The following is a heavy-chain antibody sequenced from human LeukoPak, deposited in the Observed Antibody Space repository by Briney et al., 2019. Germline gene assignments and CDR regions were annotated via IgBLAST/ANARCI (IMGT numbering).Heavy chain of an antibody. Sequence: GGSLRLSCAASGFTFSGYAMNWVRQAPGKGLEWVSSINASGGSTYYADSVKGRFTISRDRSNNTVNLQMNSLTAEDTAIYYCAELGITMIGGVWGKGTTVTISS. CDR2: INASGGST. J-gene: IGHJ6*04. CDR3: AELGITMIGGV. V-gene: IGHV3-23*01. D-gene: IGHD3-10*02. CDR1: GFTFSGYA.